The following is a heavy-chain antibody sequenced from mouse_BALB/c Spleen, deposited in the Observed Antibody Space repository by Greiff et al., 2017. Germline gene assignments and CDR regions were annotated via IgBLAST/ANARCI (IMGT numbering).Heavy chain of an antibody. CDR2: INPSNGRT. Sequence: QVQLQQPGAELVKPGASVKLSCKASGYTFTSYWMHWVKQRPGQGLEWIGEINPSNGRTNYNEKFKSKATLTVDKSSSTAYMQLSSLTSEDSAVYYCARSGDYRYAWFAYWGQGTLVTVSA. D-gene: IGHD2-14*01. CDR3: ARSGDYRYAWFAY. CDR1: GYTFTSYW. J-gene: IGHJ3*01. V-gene: IGHV1S81*02.